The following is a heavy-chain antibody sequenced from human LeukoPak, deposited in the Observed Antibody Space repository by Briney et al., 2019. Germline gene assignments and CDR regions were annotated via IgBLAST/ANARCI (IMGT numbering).Heavy chain of an antibody. Sequence: SETLSLTCTVSGGSISSGNYYWSWIRQPAGKGLEWVGRIYTSGSTNYNPSLKRRVTISVDTSKNQFSLKLSSVTAADTAVYYCARDYCSSTSCYDLNWFDPWGQGTLVTVSS. CDR2: IYTSGST. J-gene: IGHJ5*02. CDR3: ARDYCSSTSCYDLNWFDP. CDR1: GGSISSGNYY. V-gene: IGHV4-61*02. D-gene: IGHD2-2*01.